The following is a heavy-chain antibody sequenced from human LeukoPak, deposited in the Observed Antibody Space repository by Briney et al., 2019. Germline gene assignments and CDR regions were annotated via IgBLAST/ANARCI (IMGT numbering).Heavy chain of an antibody. D-gene: IGHD5-24*01. CDR3: ARLRRVRRDGYDLGVDY. Sequence: SDTLSLTCAVYGGSFSGYYWSWIRQPPGKGLEWIGEINHSGSTNYNPSLKSRVTISVDTSKNQFSLKLSSVTAADTAVYYCARLRRVRRDGYDLGVDYWGQGTLVTVSS. J-gene: IGHJ4*02. CDR2: INHSGST. CDR1: GGSFSGYY. V-gene: IGHV4-34*01.